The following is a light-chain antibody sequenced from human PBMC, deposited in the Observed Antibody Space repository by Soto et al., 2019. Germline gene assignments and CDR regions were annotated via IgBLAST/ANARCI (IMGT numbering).Light chain of an antibody. CDR1: HSVSSN. CDR3: QQYNNWPPT. CDR2: GAS. V-gene: IGKV3-15*01. Sequence: EIVMTQSPATLSVSPGERATLSCRATHSVSSNLAWYQQKPGQAPRLLIYGASTRATGIPARFSGSRSGTEFTLTISSLQSEDFAVHYCQQYNNWPPTFGQGTRLEIK. J-gene: IGKJ5*01.